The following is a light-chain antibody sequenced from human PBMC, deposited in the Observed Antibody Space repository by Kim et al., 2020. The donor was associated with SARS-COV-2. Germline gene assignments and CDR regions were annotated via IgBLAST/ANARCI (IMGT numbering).Light chain of an antibody. CDR3: QQRSNWPLT. V-gene: IGKV3-11*01. Sequence: LSPGERATLSCRASQGVSSYLAWYQQNPGQTPRLLIYDASNRATGIPARFSGSGSGTDFTLTISSLEPEDFAVYYCQQRSNWPLTFRGGTKVDIK. CDR2: DAS. CDR1: QGVSSY. J-gene: IGKJ4*01.